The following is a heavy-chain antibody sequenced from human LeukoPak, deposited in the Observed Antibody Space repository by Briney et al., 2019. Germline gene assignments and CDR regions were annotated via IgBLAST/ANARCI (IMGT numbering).Heavy chain of an antibody. D-gene: IGHD4-17*01. CDR3: ARVGDYIPTFDY. V-gene: IGHV1-2*02. Sequence: ASVKVSCKASGYTFTGYYMHWMRQAPGQGLEWMGWINPNSGGTNYAQKFQGRVTMTRDTSISTAYKELSRLRSDDTAVYYCARVGDYIPTFDYWGQGTLVTVSS. CDR2: INPNSGGT. J-gene: IGHJ4*02. CDR1: GYTFTGYY.